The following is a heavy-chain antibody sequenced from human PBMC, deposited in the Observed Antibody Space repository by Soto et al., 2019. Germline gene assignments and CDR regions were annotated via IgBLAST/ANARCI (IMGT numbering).Heavy chain of an antibody. CDR1: GFTFSTYA. J-gene: IGHJ4*02. V-gene: IGHV3-30*04. CDR3: SRPLVIDIVVPPDY. CDR2: ISYDGSNK. Sequence: QVQLVESGGGVVQPGRSLRLSCAASGFTFSTYAMHWVRQAPGKGLEWVAVISYDGSNKHYADSVKGRFTISRDNSKNTLYLQMNSLRAEDTAVYYCSRPLVIDIVVPPDYWGQGTLVIVSS. D-gene: IGHD2-15*01.